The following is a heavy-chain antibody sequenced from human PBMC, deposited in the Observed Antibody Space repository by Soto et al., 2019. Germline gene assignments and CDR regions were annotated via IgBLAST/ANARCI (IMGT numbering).Heavy chain of an antibody. CDR1: GFSLSTSGVG. Sequence: QITLKESGPTLVKPTQTLKLTCTFSGFSLSTSGVGVGWIRQPPGKALEWLALIYWDDDKRYSPSLKSRLTITKDTSKNQVVLTMTNMDPVDTATYYCAHRLTGTVYFDYWGQGTLVTVSS. V-gene: IGHV2-5*02. D-gene: IGHD1-20*01. J-gene: IGHJ4*02. CDR3: AHRLTGTVYFDY. CDR2: IYWDDDK.